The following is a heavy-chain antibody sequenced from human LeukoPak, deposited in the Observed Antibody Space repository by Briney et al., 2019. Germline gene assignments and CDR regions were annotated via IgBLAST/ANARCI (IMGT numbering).Heavy chain of an antibody. V-gene: IGHV4-30-2*01. CDR1: GDSISSGGYS. J-gene: IGHJ4*02. CDR2: IYHSGST. Sequence: SETLFLTCTVSGDSISSGGYSWSWIRQPPGKGQEWIGYIYHSGSTYYNPSLKSRVTISVDRSKNQFSLKLSSVTAADTAVYYCARGVTVTTPDYWGQGTLVTVSS. CDR3: ARGVTVTTPDY. D-gene: IGHD4-17*01.